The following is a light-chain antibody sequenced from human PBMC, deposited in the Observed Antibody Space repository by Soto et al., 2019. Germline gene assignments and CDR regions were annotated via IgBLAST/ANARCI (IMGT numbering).Light chain of an antibody. CDR1: QSVSNN. V-gene: IGKV3-15*01. Sequence: EIVLKQSTGTLSLSPGERATLSCRASQSVSNNYLAWYQQKPGQAPRLLIYDASTRATGIPARFSGSGSGTDFTLTISGLQSEELAVYDCQQYNNWPQTVGQGTKVAIK. J-gene: IGKJ1*01. CDR2: DAS. CDR3: QQYNNWPQT.